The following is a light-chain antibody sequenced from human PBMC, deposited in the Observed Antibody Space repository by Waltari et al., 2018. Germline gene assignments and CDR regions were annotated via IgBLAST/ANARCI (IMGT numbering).Light chain of an antibody. CDR2: GAS. J-gene: IGKJ1*01. CDR1: QSVGTY. V-gene: IGKV3-20*01. CDR3: QMYVRLPVT. Sequence: EIVLTQSPGTLSLSPGERAALSCRVSQSVGTYRDWYQQKPGQAPRLLIFGASNRATGRPDRFSGSGFGTDFSVTISRLEPEDFAVYDCQMYVRLPVTFGHGTRVEIE.